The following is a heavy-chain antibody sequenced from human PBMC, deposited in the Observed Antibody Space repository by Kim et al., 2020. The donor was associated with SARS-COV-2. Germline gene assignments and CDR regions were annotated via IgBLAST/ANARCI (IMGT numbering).Heavy chain of an antibody. CDR3: AKERWLDLGGNYFYYYGLDV. D-gene: IGHD6-19*01. J-gene: IGHJ6*01. Sequence: GRFTISRDNSKNTLYLQMNSLRPEDTAEYYCAKERWLDLGGNYFYYYGLDVWGQGTTVTVSS. V-gene: IGHV3-30*02.